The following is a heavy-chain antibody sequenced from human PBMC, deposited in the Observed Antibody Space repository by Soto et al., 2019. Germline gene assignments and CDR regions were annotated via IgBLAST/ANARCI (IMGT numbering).Heavy chain of an antibody. D-gene: IGHD3-3*02. V-gene: IGHV3-43*01. CDR3: AKELSTIYFDY. J-gene: IGHJ4*02. CDR1: GFSFGDFS. CDR2: ISWDGVNT. Sequence: EVQLVESGGVEIQPGGSLRLSCAASGFSFGDFSMHWLRQAPGKGLEWVSLISWDGVNTYYADSVKGRFTISRDNSKNSLYLQMNSLRTEDTALYFCAKELSTIYFDYWGQGTLVTVSS.